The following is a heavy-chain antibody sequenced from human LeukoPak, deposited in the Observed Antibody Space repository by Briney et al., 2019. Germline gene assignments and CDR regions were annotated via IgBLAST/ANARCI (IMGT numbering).Heavy chain of an antibody. CDR1: EFTFSNAW. CDR2: IKSKTDGGTT. CDR3: TTPGRDGYNQEFDY. D-gene: IGHD5-24*01. Sequence: GGSLRLPCAASEFTFSNAWMSWVRQAPGKGLEWVGRIKSKTDGGTTDYAAPVKGRFTISRDDSKNTLYLQMNSLKTEDTAVYYCTTPGRDGYNQEFDYWGQGTLVTVSS. J-gene: IGHJ4*02. V-gene: IGHV3-15*01.